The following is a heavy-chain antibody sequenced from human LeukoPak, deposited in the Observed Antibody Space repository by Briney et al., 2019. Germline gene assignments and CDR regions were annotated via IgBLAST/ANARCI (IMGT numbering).Heavy chain of an antibody. CDR2: IYPGDSDT. CDR1: GYTFTSHW. J-gene: IGHJ4*02. D-gene: IGHD2-15*01. Sequence: GESLKISCQGSGYTFTSHWIGWVRQMPGKGLEWMGIIYPGDSDTKYSPLFRGQVTMSVDKSVSTAYLQWSSLKASDTATYYCVRLATLTTTDYWGQGTLVTVSS. V-gene: IGHV5-51*01. CDR3: VRLATLTTTDY.